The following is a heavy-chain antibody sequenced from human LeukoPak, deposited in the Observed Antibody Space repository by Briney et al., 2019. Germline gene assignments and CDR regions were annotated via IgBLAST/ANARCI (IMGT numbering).Heavy chain of an antibody. CDR3: AKDFPYGDYGAY. CDR2: ISSSGGST. Sequence: GGSLRLSCAASGFTFSSYAMSWVRQAPGKGLQWVSTISSSGGSTYYADSVKGRFTIPRDNSKNTLYLQMNSLRAEDTAVYYCAKDFPYGDYGAYWGQGTLVTVSS. V-gene: IGHV3-23*01. J-gene: IGHJ4*02. CDR1: GFTFSSYA. D-gene: IGHD4-17*01.